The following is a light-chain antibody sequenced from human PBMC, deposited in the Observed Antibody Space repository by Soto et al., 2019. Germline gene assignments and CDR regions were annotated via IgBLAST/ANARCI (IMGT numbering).Light chain of an antibody. J-gene: IGLJ2*01. Sequence: QSVLTQPPSVSGAPGQRVTISCTGSSSNIGAGYDVHWYQQLPGTAPKLLIHGNSNRPSGVPDRFSGSKSGTSASLAITGLQAEDEADYYCQSYDNSHVVFGGGTKVTVL. CDR2: GNS. V-gene: IGLV1-40*01. CDR1: SSNIGAGYD. CDR3: QSYDNSHVV.